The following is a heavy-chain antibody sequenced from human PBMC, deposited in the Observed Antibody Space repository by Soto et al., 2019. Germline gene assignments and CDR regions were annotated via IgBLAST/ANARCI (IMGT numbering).Heavy chain of an antibody. V-gene: IGHV1-8*01. CDR3: ARESYDYGDIGGY. J-gene: IGHJ4*02. Sequence: QVQLVQSGAEVKKPGASVKVSCKDSGYTFTSYDINWVRQATGQELEWMGWMNPNSGNTGYAQKFQGRVTMTRNTSISTAYMELSSLRSEDTAVYYCARESYDYGDIGGYWGQGTLVTVSS. CDR2: MNPNSGNT. D-gene: IGHD4-17*01. CDR1: GYTFTSYD.